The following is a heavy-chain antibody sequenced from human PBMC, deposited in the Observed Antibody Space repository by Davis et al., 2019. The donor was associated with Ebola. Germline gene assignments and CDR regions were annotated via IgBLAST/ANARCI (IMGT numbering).Heavy chain of an antibody. CDR3: ANLLEWFSGKYYFAS. CDR2: ISWNSGKI. J-gene: IGHJ4*02. V-gene: IGHV3-23*01. Sequence: GESLKISCTASGFTFNFYAMNWVRQAPGKGLEWVSGISWNSGKIGYADSVEGRFTISRDNSKNTLFLQMNSLSSEDTAIYYCANLLEWFSGKYYFASWGQGTLVPVSS. D-gene: IGHD3-3*01. CDR1: GFTFNFYA.